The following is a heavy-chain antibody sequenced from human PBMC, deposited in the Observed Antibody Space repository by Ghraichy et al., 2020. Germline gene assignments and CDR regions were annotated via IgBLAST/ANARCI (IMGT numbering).Heavy chain of an antibody. CDR2: ISYSGGP. D-gene: IGHD6-19*01. CDR1: GVSLSSSSYY. J-gene: IGHJ6*02. CDR3: ARGTIAMEYYYYGMDV. Sequence: SETLSLTCTVSGVSLSSSSYYWGWIRQPPGQGLEWIGRISYSGGPYYNPSLKSRVTISLDASKNQLSLKLSSVTAADTAVFYCARGTIAMEYYYYGMDVWGHGTTVTVSS. V-gene: IGHV4-39*01.